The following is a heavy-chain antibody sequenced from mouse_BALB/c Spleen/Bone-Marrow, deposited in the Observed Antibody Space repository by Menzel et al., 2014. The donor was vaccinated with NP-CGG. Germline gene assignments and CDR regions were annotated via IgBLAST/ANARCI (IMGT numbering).Heavy chain of an antibody. CDR3: ARAGGFRVNWYFDV. CDR1: GYSITSDYA. V-gene: IGHV3-2*02. Sequence: VQLQQSGPGLVKPSQSLSLTCTVTGYSITSDYAWNWIRQFPGNKLEWMGYISHSGTTSNNPSLKSRISITRDTSKNQFFLQLNSVTSEDTATYYCARAGGFRVNWYFDVWGAGTTVTVSS. CDR2: ISHSGTT. J-gene: IGHJ1*01.